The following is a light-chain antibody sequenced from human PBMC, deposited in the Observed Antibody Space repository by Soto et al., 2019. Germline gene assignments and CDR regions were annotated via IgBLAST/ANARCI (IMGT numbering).Light chain of an antibody. CDR1: QSVSSDY. Sequence: EIVLMQSPDTLSLSPGERATLSCRASQSVSSDYLAWYQHKPGQAPRLLIYGASIRATGIPDRFSGSGSGTDFTLTISRLEPEDFVVYYCQQYGSSLFTFGPGTKVDIK. J-gene: IGKJ3*01. V-gene: IGKV3-20*01. CDR3: QQYGSSLFT. CDR2: GAS.